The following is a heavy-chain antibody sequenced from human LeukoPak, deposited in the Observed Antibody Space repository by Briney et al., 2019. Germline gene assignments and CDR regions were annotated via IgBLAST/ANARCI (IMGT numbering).Heavy chain of an antibody. Sequence: GASVKVSCKASGYTFTSYDINWVRQATGRGLEWMGWMNPNSGNTGYAQKFQGRVTMTRNTSISTAYMELSSLRSEDTAVYYCARDGGYYDSSDHFDYWGQGTLVTVSS. CDR3: ARDGGYYDSSDHFDY. D-gene: IGHD3-22*01. CDR1: GYTFTSYD. J-gene: IGHJ4*02. V-gene: IGHV1-8*01. CDR2: MNPNSGNT.